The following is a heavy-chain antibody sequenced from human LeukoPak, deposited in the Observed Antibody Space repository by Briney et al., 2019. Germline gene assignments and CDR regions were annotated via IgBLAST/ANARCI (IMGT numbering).Heavy chain of an antibody. D-gene: IGHD2-2*01. V-gene: IGHV1-8*01. J-gene: IGHJ6*02. CDR3: AKNYQLPYYYYYGMDV. Sequence: ASVKVSCKASGYTFTSYDINWVRQATGQGLEWMGWMNPNSGNTGYAQKFQGRVTMTGNTSISTAYMELSSLRSEDTAVYYRAKNYQLPYYYYYGMDVWGQGTTVTVSS. CDR2: MNPNSGNT. CDR1: GYTFTSYD.